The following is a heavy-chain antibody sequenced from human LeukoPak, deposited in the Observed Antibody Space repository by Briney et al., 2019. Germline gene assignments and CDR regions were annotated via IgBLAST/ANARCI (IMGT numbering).Heavy chain of an antibody. Sequence: TGGSLRLSCAASGFTVSSNYMSWVRRAPGKGLEWVSLIYGGGSTYYADSVKGRSTISRDNSKNTLYLQMNSLRAEDTAVYYCAKGMGDSVGYFDYWGQGTLVTVSS. D-gene: IGHD2-21*01. CDR3: AKGMGDSVGYFDY. CDR1: GFTVSSNY. CDR2: IYGGGST. V-gene: IGHV3-53*01. J-gene: IGHJ4*02.